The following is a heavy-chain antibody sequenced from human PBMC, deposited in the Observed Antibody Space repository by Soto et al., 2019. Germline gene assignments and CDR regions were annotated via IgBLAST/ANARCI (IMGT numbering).Heavy chain of an antibody. CDR1: GYSFTSYW. CDR3: ARHKDEEDYYSGMDV. CDR2: IDPSDSYT. Sequence: PGESLKISFKGSGYSFTSYWIGWVRQMPVKGLEWMGRIDPSDSYTNYSPSFQGHVTISADKSISTAYLQWSSLKASDTAMYYCARHKDEEDYYSGMDVGGQGTTVTV. V-gene: IGHV5-10-1*01. D-gene: IGHD2-15*01. J-gene: IGHJ6*02.